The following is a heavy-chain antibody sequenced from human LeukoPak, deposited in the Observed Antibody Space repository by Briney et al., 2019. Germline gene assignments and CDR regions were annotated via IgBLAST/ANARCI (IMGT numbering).Heavy chain of an antibody. D-gene: IGHD2-2*01. V-gene: IGHV1-2*02. CDR3: ATKFPSPAAMIGYYYYYMDV. J-gene: IGHJ6*03. CDR1: GYTFTGYY. Sequence: GASVKVSCKASGYTFTGYYMHWVRQAPGQGLEWMGWINPNSGGTNYAQKFQGRVTMTRDTSISTAYMELSSLRSEDTAVYYCATKFPSPAAMIGYYYYYMDVWGKGTTVTISS. CDR2: INPNSGGT.